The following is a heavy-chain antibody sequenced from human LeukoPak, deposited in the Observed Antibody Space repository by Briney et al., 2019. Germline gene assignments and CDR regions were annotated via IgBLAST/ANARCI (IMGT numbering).Heavy chain of an antibody. CDR1: DGSISGYY. CDR2: MHTSGSS. D-gene: IGHD6-13*01. Sequence: PSETLSLTCSVSDGSISGYYWSWIRQPARKGLEWIGRMHTSGSSNYNVSLKSRITMSVDTPRNQFALRLSSVTAADTAIYYCARDLGSGWYDYWGQGTLVTVSS. CDR3: ARDLGSGWYDY. V-gene: IGHV4-4*07. J-gene: IGHJ4*02.